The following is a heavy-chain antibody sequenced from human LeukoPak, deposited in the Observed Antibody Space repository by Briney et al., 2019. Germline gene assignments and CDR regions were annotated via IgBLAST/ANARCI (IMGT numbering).Heavy chain of an antibody. CDR1: GYTFTSYG. CDR2: ISAYNGNT. J-gene: IGHJ3*02. CDR3: ARVRYYDSSGYYLDAFDI. V-gene: IGHV1-18*01. Sequence: ASVRVSCKASGYTFTSYGISWVRQAPGPGLEWMGWISAYNGNTNYAQKLQGRVTMTTDTSTSTAYMELRSLRSDDTAVYYCARVRYYDSSGYYLDAFDIWGQGTMVTVSS. D-gene: IGHD3-22*01.